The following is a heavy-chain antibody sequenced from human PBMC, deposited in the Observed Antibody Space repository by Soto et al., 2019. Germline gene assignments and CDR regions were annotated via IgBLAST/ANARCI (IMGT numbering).Heavy chain of an antibody. Sequence: PGGFRRLPFAASELTLTNAWMGWVRQAPGKGLEWVGRIKSKTDGGTTDYAAHVKGRFTISRDDSKNTLYLQMNSLKTEDTAVYYCTTVEIAVAGTLSYYYYGMDVWGQGTTVTVSS. V-gene: IGHV3-15*01. D-gene: IGHD6-19*01. J-gene: IGHJ6*02. CDR3: TTVEIAVAGTLSYYYYGMDV. CDR2: IKSKTDGGTT. CDR1: ELTLTNAW.